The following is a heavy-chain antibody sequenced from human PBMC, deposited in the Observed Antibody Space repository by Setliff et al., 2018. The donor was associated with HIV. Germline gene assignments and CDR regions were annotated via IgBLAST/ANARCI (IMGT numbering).Heavy chain of an antibody. CDR2: IYNRGYT. Sequence: PSETLSLTCTVSGGSIMSDGYYWNWIRQRPGKGLEWIGYIYNRGYTYYNPSLKSRVTTSIDTSKNQFSLKLSSVTAADTAVYYCARGFGLMILYYFDYWGQGTLVTVSS. CDR3: ARGFGLMILYYFDY. D-gene: IGHD3-16*01. V-gene: IGHV4-31*03. CDR1: GGSIMSDGYY. J-gene: IGHJ4*02.